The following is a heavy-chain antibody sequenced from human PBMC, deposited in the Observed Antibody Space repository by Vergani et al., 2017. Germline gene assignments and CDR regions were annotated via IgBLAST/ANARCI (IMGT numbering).Heavy chain of an antibody. CDR2: IIPIFGTA. CDR3: ARDSRALSIVVVPAAHPMDV. D-gene: IGHD2-2*01. CDR1: GGTFSSYA. J-gene: IGHJ6*02. Sequence: QFQLVQSGAEVKKPGSSVKVSCKASGGTFSSYAISWVRQAPGQGLEWMGGIIPIFGTANYAQKFQGRVTITADESTSTAYMELSSLRSEDTAVYYCARDSRALSIVVVPAAHPMDVWGQGTTVTVSS. V-gene: IGHV1-69*12.